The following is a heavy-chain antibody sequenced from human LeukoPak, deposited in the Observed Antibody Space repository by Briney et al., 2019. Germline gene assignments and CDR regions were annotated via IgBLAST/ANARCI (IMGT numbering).Heavy chain of an antibody. CDR1: GFTFSSYA. D-gene: IGHD3-10*01. CDR3: AKGNDYYGSGSFDY. Sequence: PGGSLRLSCAASGFTFSSYAMSWVRQAPGKELEWVSAISGSGGSTYYADSVKGRFTISRDNSKNTLYLQMNSLRAEDTAVYYCAKGNDYYGSGSFDYWGQGTLVTVSS. CDR2: ISGSGGST. J-gene: IGHJ4*02. V-gene: IGHV3-23*01.